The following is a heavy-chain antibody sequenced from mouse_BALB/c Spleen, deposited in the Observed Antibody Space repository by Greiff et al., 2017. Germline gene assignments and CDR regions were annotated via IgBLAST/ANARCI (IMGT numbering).Heavy chain of an antibody. CDR1: GFSLTSYG. D-gene: IGHD1-1*01. Sequence: VQLQQSGPGLVAPSQSLSITCTASGFSLTSYGVHWVRQPPGKGLEWLGVIWAGGSTNYNSALMSRLSIRKDNSKSQVFLKMNSLRTDDTAMYYCARDSHFYGSSYYFDYWGQGTTLTVSS. CDR3: ARDSHFYGSSYYFDY. CDR2: IWAGGST. V-gene: IGHV2-9*02. J-gene: IGHJ2*01.